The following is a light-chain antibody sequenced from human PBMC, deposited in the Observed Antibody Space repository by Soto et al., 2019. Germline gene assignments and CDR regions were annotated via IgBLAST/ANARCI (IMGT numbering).Light chain of an antibody. CDR1: QTITTY. CDR3: QQRSNWPAN. V-gene: IGKV3-11*01. J-gene: IGKJ5*01. Sequence: EIVLTQSPATLSLSPGERATLSCRASQTITTYLAWCQQKPGQPPRLLIYGASNRATGIPARFSGSGSGTDFTLTINNLEPEDFAVYYCQQRSNWPANFGQGTRLEIK. CDR2: GAS.